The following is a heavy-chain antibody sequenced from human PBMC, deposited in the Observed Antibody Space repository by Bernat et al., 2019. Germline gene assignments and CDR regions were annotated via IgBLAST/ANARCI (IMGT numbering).Heavy chain of an antibody. CDR2: IFSNDEK. D-gene: IGHD6-19*01. CDR1: GFSLSNARMG. J-gene: IGHJ6*03. Sequence: QVTLKESGPVLVKPTEPLTLTCTVSGFSLSNARMGVSWIRQPPGKALEWLAHIFSNDEKSYSTSLKSRLTISKDTTKSQVVLTMTNMDPVDTATYYCARGYSSGWYLYYYMDVWGKGTTVTVSS. V-gene: IGHV2-26*01. CDR3: ARGYSSGWYLYYYMDV.